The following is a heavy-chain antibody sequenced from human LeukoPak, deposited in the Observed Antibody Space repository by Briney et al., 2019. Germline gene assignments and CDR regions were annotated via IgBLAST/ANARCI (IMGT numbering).Heavy chain of an antibody. V-gene: IGHV4-34*01. J-gene: IGHJ6*03. Sequence: SETLSLTCAVYGGSFSGYYWSWIRHPPGKGLEWIGEIKHSGSTNYHPSLKRRVTISVDTSKNQFSLKLSSVTAADTAVYYCARASLAAAGKLYYYYYYMDVWGKGTTVTVSS. CDR3: ARASLAAAGKLYYYYYYMDV. CDR1: GGSFSGYY. CDR2: IKHSGST. D-gene: IGHD6-13*01.